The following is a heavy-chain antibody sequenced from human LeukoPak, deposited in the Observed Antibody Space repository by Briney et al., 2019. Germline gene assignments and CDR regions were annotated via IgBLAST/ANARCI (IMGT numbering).Heavy chain of an antibody. J-gene: IGHJ6*02. CDR1: GYTFTSYD. Sequence: ASVKVSCKASGYTFTSYDINWVRQATGQGLEWMGWISAYNGNTNYAQKLQGRVTMTTDTSTSTAYMELRSLRSDDTAVYYCARGAYFGWLGYYYYYGMDVWGQGTTVTVSS. V-gene: IGHV1-18*01. CDR2: ISAYNGNT. CDR3: ARGAYFGWLGYYYYYGMDV. D-gene: IGHD3-9*01.